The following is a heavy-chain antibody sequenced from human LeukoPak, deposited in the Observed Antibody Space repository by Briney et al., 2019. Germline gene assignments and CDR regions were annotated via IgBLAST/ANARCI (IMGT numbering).Heavy chain of an antibody. CDR3: AKDFSGAIDS. D-gene: IGHD3-10*01. J-gene: IGHJ4*02. CDR1: GFTFSSNL. CDR2: INRDGTST. Sequence: GGSLRLSCAASGFTFSSNLMHWVRQGPGQGLVWVSHINRDGTSTRYADSVKGRFTISRDNAKNTLYLQMNSLRAEDTAVYFCAKDFSGAIDSWGQGTQVTVSS. V-gene: IGHV3-74*01.